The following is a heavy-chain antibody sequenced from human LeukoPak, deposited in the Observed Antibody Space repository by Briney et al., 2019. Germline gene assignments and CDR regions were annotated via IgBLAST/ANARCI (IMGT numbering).Heavy chain of an antibody. D-gene: IGHD3-22*01. Sequence: GSSVKVSCKASGGTFSSYAISWVRQAPGQGLEWMGGIIPIFGTANYAQKFQGRVTITADESTSTAYMELSSLRSEDTAVYYCARAIPWGDSSGYYHNYMDVWGKGTTVTISS. CDR2: IIPIFGTA. CDR3: ARAIPWGDSSGYYHNYMDV. CDR1: GGTFSSYA. V-gene: IGHV1-69*01. J-gene: IGHJ6*03.